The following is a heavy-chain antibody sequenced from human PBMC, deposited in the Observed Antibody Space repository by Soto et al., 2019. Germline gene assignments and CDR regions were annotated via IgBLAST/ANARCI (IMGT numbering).Heavy chain of an antibody. CDR3: AKAPGPHLYSIGGIDY. Sequence: QVQLVESGGGVVQPGRSLRLSCAASGFTFSSYGMHWVRQAPGKGLEWVAVISYDGSNKYYADSVKGRFTISRDNSKNTLYLQMNSLRAEDTAVYYCAKAPGPHLYSIGGIDYWGQGTLVTVSS. CDR2: ISYDGSNK. D-gene: IGHD3-16*01. CDR1: GFTFSSYG. J-gene: IGHJ4*02. V-gene: IGHV3-30*18.